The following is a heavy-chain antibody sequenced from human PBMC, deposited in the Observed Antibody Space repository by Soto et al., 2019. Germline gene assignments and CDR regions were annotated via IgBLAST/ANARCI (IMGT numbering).Heavy chain of an antibody. V-gene: IGHV3-33*01. CDR3: ARGAHLLTQDRDYGMDV. D-gene: IGHD2-15*01. Sequence: QVQLVESGGGVVQPGRSLRLSCAASGFTFSSYGMHWVRQAPGKGLEWVAVIWYDGSNKYYADSVKGRFTISRDNSKNTLYLQMNSLRAEDTAVYYCARGAHLLTQDRDYGMDVWGQGTTVTVSS. CDR2: IWYDGSNK. J-gene: IGHJ6*02. CDR1: GFTFSSYG.